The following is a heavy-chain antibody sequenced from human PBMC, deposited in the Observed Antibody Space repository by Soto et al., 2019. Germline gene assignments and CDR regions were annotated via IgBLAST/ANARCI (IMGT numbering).Heavy chain of an antibody. CDR1: GFTFSSVT. CDR2: IPYDYGTNK. J-gene: IGHJ4*02. Sequence: QVQLVESGGGVVQPGRSLRLSCGASGFTFSSVTRHWVRQAPGKGLEWVGFIPYDYGTNKYYADSVTGRFTFLSDNPKTTIYLLMTSLRAEAPAVYYCARSIAVAGTPVFDYWSQGTLVSVSS. CDR3: ARSIAVAGTPVFDY. D-gene: IGHD6-19*01. V-gene: IGHV3-30-3*01.